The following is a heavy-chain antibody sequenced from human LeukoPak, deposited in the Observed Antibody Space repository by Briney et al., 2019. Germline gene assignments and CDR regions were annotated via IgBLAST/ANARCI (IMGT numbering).Heavy chain of an antibody. CDR2: IKSKTDGGTT. CDR3: ATTYTSSWYSSYYYYVMDV. CDR1: GFTFSDAW. D-gene: IGHD6-13*01. J-gene: IGHJ6*02. Sequence: GGSLRRSCAASGFTFSDAWMTWVRQAPGKGLEWVGRIKSKTDGGTTDYAAPVKGKFTISRDDSKNTLYLQMNSLKTEDTAVYYCATTYTSSWYSSYYYYVMDVWGQGTTVTVSS. V-gene: IGHV3-15*01.